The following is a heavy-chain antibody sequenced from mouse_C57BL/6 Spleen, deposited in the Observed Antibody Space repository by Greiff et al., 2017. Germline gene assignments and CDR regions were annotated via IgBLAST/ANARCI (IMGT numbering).Heavy chain of an antibody. J-gene: IGHJ2*01. CDR1: GYTFTSYW. CDR2: IDPSDSYT. Sequence: VQLQQPGAELVMPGASVKLSCKASGYTFTSYWMHWVKQRPGQGLEWIGEIDPSDSYTNYNQKFKGKSTLTVDKSSSTAYMQLSSLTSEDSAVYYCARRGYGFDYWGQGTTLTVSS. V-gene: IGHV1-69*01. D-gene: IGHD2-10*02. CDR3: ARRGYGFDY.